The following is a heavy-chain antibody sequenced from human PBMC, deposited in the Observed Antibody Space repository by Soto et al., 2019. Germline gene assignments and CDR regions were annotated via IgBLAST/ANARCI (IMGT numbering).Heavy chain of an antibody. Sequence: PSETLSLTCAVYGGSFSGYYWSWIRQPPGKGLEWIGEINHSGSTNYNPSLKSRVTISVDTSKNQFSLKLSSVTAADTAVYYCAREEGDLDYWGRGTLVTVSS. J-gene: IGHJ4*02. CDR2: INHSGST. CDR3: AREEGDLDY. CDR1: GGSFSGYY. V-gene: IGHV4-34*01.